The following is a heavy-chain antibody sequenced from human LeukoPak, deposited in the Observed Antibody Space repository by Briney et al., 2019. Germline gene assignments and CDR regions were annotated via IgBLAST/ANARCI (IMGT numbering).Heavy chain of an antibody. V-gene: IGHV4-34*01. Sequence: KPSETLSLTCAVYGGSFSGYYWSWIRQPPGKGLEWIGEINHSGSTNYNPSLESRVTISVDTSKNQFSLKLSSVTAADTAVYYCARRDYGDYPPLDYWGQGTLVTVSS. CDR1: GGSFSGYY. CDR3: ARRDYGDYPPLDY. CDR2: INHSGST. J-gene: IGHJ4*02. D-gene: IGHD4-17*01.